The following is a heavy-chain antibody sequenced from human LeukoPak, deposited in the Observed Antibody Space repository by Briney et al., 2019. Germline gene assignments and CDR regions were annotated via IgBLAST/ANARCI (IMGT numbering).Heavy chain of an antibody. J-gene: IGHJ4*02. CDR1: GYTVTNYY. Sequence: GVSVKVSCKASGYTVTNYYMHWVRQAPGQGLEWMGMINPSISSRTYAQKFQGRVTVTSDTSTSTVYMEVSSLRSEDTAIYYCARSGMWFSTNDWGQGTLVTVSS. D-gene: IGHD2-21*01. CDR3: ARSGMWFSTND. V-gene: IGHV1-46*01. CDR2: INPSISSR.